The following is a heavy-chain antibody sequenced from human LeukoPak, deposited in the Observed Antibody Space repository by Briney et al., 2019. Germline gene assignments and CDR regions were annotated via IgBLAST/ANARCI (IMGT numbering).Heavy chain of an antibody. D-gene: IGHD1-20*01. V-gene: IGHV1-46*01. Sequence: ASVKVSCKTSGYTFTKYLIHWVRQAPGQGLEWVGIINPNGDATNYAPSLQGRLTLTQDTSTSTVYMELRGLTPDDTAVYYCARPLFCAFDNCGYWLDPWGPGTLVTVSS. CDR1: GYTFTKYL. J-gene: IGHJ5*02. CDR2: INPNGDAT. CDR3: ARPLFCAFDNCGYWLDP.